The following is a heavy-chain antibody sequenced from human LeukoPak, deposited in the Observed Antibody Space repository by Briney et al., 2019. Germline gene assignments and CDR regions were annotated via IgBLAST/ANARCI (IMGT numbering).Heavy chain of an antibody. V-gene: IGHV1-8*01. CDR1: GYTFTSYD. Sequence: ASVKVSCKASGYTFTSYDINWVRQAPGQGLEWMGWMNPNSGNTGYAQKFQGRVTMTRNTSISTAYMELSSLRSEDTAVYYCARGPVNIVVVPAAKSRARRNWFDPWGQGTLVTVSS. CDR2: MNPNSGNT. CDR3: ARGPVNIVVVPAAKSRARRNWFDP. D-gene: IGHD2-2*01. J-gene: IGHJ5*02.